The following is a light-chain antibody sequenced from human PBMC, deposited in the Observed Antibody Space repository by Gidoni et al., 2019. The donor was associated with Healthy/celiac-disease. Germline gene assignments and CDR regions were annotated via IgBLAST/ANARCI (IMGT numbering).Light chain of an antibody. J-gene: IGKJ4*01. CDR2: DAS. CDR3: QQRSNWLT. CDR1: QIVSSY. Sequence: EIVLTQSPATLSLAPGERATLSFRASQIVSSYLAWYQQKHGQAPRLLLYDASIRATGIPARFSCSGSGTDITLTLSSLEPEDFAVYYCQQRSNWLTFGGGTKVEIK. V-gene: IGKV3-11*01.